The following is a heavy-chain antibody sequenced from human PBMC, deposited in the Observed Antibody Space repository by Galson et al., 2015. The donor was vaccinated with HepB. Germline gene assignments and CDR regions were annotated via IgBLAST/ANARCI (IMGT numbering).Heavy chain of an antibody. V-gene: IGHV1-3*01. D-gene: IGHD2-21*01. CDR3: AREGEAYCGGDCYPGAFDI. CDR1: GYTFTSYA. Sequence: QSGAEVKKPGESLKISCKASGYTFTSYAMHWVRQAPGQRLEWMGWINAGNGNTKYSQKFQGRVTITRDTSASTAYMELSSLRSEDTAVYYCAREGEAYCGGDCYPGAFDIWGQGTMVTVPS. J-gene: IGHJ3*02. CDR2: INAGNGNT.